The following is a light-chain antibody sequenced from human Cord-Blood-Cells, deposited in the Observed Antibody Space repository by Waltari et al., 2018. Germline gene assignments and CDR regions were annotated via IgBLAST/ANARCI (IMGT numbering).Light chain of an antibody. J-gene: IGKJ4*01. CDR3: QQANSFPLT. CDR2: AAS. CDR1: QGISSW. V-gene: IGKV1D-12*01. Sequence: DIQITQSPSSASASARDRVPITCRASQGISSWLGWYQQKPGKAPKLLLYAASSLQSGVPLRFSGSGSGTDFTLTFSSLQPEDFATYYCQQANSFPLTFGGGTKVEIK.